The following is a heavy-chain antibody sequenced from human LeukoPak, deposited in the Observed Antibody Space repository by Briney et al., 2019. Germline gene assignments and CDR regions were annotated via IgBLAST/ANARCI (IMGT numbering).Heavy chain of an antibody. CDR1: GFTFSSYG. D-gene: IGHD5-18*01. CDR2: ISGSGGST. Sequence: PGGSLRLSCAASGFTFSSYGMNWVRQAPGKGLEWVSAISGSGGSTYYADSVKGRFTISRDNSKNTLYLQMNSLRAEDTAVYYCAKTSWIQLWPLDYWGQGTLVTVSS. J-gene: IGHJ4*02. V-gene: IGHV3-23*01. CDR3: AKTSWIQLWPLDY.